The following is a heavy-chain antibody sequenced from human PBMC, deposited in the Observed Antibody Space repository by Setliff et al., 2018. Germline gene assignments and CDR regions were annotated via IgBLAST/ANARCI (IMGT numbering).Heavy chain of an antibody. CDR2: IWYDGINK. CDR1: GFIFSNYG. J-gene: IGHJ4*02. Sequence: PGGSLRLSCAASGFIFSNYGMHWVRQAPGKGLEWVAVIWYDGINKYYADSVKGRFTISRDNSKNTLYLQMNSLRPEDTAVYYCARDRRRYSSGWSLFDYWGQGTLVTVSS. CDR3: ARDRRRYSSGWSLFDY. V-gene: IGHV3-33*01. D-gene: IGHD6-19*01.